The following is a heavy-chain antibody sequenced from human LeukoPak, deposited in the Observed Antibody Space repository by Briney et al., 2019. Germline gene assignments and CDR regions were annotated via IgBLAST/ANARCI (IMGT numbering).Heavy chain of an antibody. CDR3: ARGAGGYYDSSGSPRLYYYYGMDV. D-gene: IGHD3-22*01. CDR1: GYSFTSYW. CDR2: IYPGDSDT. Sequence: GESLKISCKGSGYSFTSYWIGWVRQMPGKGREWMGIIYPGDSDTRYSPSFQGQVTISADKSISTAYLQWSSLKASDTAMYYCARGAGGYYDSSGSPRLYYYYGMDVWGQGTTVTVSS. V-gene: IGHV5-51*01. J-gene: IGHJ6*02.